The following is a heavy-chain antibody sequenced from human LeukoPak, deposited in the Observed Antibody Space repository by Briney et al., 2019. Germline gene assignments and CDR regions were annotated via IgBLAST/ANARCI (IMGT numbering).Heavy chain of an antibody. CDR2: ISGSGGAT. J-gene: IGHJ4*02. Sequence: GGSLRLSCAASGFTFNTYGMSWVRQAPGKGLEWVSGISGSGGATYYADSVKGRFTISRDDPHNTLYLQMNSLRAEDTAVYFCARGGVDYYGSGTYYLMYYVDYWGQGALVTVSS. CDR3: ARGGVDYYGSGTYYLMYYVDY. D-gene: IGHD3-10*01. V-gene: IGHV3-23*01. CDR1: GFTFNTYG.